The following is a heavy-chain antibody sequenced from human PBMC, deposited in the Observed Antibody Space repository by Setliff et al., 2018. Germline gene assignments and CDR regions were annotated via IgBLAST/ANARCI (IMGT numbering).Heavy chain of an antibody. D-gene: IGHD2-2*01. CDR2: ISAYSGNT. V-gene: IGHV1-18*01. CDR3: SRLVRFCIRTSCQRLSGGDF. J-gene: IGHJ4*02. Sequence: ASVKVSCKTSGYKFNDYAISWVRQGPGQGLEWMGWISAYSGNTYYAQKLHDRVTLTTDTSTSTAYMQLRSLDSDDTAVYYCSRLVRFCIRTSCQRLSGGDFWGQGTLVTVSS. CDR1: GYKFNDYA.